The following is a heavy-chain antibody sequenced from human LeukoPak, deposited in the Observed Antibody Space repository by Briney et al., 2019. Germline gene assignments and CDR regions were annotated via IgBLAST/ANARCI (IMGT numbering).Heavy chain of an antibody. J-gene: IGHJ4*02. CDR2: IYPGNSDT. CDR3: ARQDGSAWYYFDY. D-gene: IGHD6-19*01. V-gene: IGHV5-51*01. CDR1: GYSFPNYW. Sequence: GESLKISCKGSGYSFPNYWIGWARQMPGKGLEWMGIIYPGNSDTRYSPSFQGQVTISTDKSTSTAYLQWNSLKASDTAMYYCARQDGSAWYYFDYWGQGTLVTVSS.